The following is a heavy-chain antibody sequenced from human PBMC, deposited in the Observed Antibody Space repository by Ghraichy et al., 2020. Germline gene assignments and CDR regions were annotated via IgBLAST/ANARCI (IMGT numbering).Heavy chain of an antibody. D-gene: IGHD3-10*01. J-gene: IGHJ4*02. Sequence: SGPTLVKPTQTLTLTCTFSGFSLSTSGMCVSWIRQPPGKALEWLARIDWDDDKYYSTSLKTRLTISKDTSKNQVVLTMTNMDPVDTATYYCARIQLEYYYGSGSYQIDYWGQGTLVTVSS. CDR3: ARIQLEYYYGSGSYQIDY. V-gene: IGHV2-70*11. CDR1: GFSLSTSGMC. CDR2: IDWDDDK.